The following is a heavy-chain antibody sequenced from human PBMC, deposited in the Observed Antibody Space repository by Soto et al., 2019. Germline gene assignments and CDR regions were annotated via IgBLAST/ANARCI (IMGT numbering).Heavy chain of an antibody. CDR2: IKQDGSEK. CDR1: GFTFSSYW. J-gene: IGHJ4*02. D-gene: IGHD3-16*01. Sequence: EVQLVESGGGLVQPGGSLRLSCAASGFTFSSYWMSWVRQAPGKGLEWVANIKQDGSEKYYVDSVKGRFTISRDNAKNSLYLQMNSLRAEDTAVYYCARDGSARGYNYGDYVGYWGQGTLVTVSS. V-gene: IGHV3-7*01. CDR3: ARDGSARGYNYGDYVGY.